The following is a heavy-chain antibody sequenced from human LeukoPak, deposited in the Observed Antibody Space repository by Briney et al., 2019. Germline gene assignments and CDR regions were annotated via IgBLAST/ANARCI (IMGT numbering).Heavy chain of an antibody. V-gene: IGHV4-39*01. CDR3: ARQSTIAAARIDP. J-gene: IGHJ5*02. Sequence: SFTSYWISWVRQMPGKGLEWIGNIYYSGSAYYSPSLKSRVTVSVDTSKNQFSLKLNSVTAADTAVYYCARQSTIAAARIDPWGQGTLVTVSS. CDR1: SFTSYW. D-gene: IGHD6-25*01. CDR2: IYYSGSA.